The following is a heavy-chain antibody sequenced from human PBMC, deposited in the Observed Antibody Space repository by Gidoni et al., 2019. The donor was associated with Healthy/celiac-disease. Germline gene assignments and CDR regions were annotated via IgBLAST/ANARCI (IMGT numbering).Heavy chain of an antibody. CDR2: INAGNGNT. CDR3: ARGDWLDVIGGNWFDP. D-gene: IGHD3-16*01. Sequence: QVQLVQSGVEVKKPGASVKVSCKASGYTFTSSAMHWVRQAPGQRLEWMGWINAGNGNTKYSQKFQGRVTITRDTSASTAYMELSSLRSEDTAVYYCARGDWLDVIGGNWFDPWGQGTLVTVSS. CDR1: GYTFTSSA. J-gene: IGHJ5*02. V-gene: IGHV1-3*01.